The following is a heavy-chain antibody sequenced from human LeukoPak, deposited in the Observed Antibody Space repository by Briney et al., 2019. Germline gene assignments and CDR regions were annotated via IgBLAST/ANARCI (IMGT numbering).Heavy chain of an antibody. D-gene: IGHD4-17*01. J-gene: IGHJ4*02. CDR2: VSSDGINK. V-gene: IGHV3-30-3*01. CDR3: AREKDYGDYIDF. Sequence: GRSLSLSCAASGFTFNEYAIHWVRQAPGKGLEWVAVVSSDGINKYYADSVEGRFTISRDNSKNTLYLQMNSLRPEDTAVYYCAREKDYGDYIDFWDQGTLVTVSS. CDR1: GFTFNEYA.